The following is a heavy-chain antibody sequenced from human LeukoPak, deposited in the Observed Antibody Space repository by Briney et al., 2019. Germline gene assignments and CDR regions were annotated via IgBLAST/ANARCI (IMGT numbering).Heavy chain of an antibody. Sequence: SETLSLTCTVSGYSISSGYYWGWIRQPPGKGLEWIGSIYYSGSTYYNPSLKSRVTISEDTSQNQFSLKLSSVTAVDTAVYYCASAPASYGSGSYYPFDYWGQGTLVTVSS. CDR3: ASAPASYGSGSYYPFDY. J-gene: IGHJ4*02. CDR1: GYSISSGYY. V-gene: IGHV4-38-2*02. CDR2: IYYSGST. D-gene: IGHD3-10*01.